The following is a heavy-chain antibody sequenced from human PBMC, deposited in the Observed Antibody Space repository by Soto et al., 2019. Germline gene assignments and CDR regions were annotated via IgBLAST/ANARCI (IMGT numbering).Heavy chain of an antibody. D-gene: IGHD3-16*01. V-gene: IGHV1-18*01. Sequence: QVQLVQSGDEVRKPGSSVKVSCKASGYIFVNYGIAWVRQAPGQGLEWVGWISPYSGNTHYASKVQGRLTMNTDPSTSTPYMDLGTLTSDVTAVYYCAMVDNYVTPTPQDVWGQGTTVTVSS. CDR2: ISPYSGNT. CDR1: GYIFVNYG. CDR3: AMVDNYVTPTPQDV. J-gene: IGHJ6*02.